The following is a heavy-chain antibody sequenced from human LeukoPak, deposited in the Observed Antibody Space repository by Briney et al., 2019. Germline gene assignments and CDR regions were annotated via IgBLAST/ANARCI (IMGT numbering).Heavy chain of an antibody. Sequence: GRSLRLSCAASGFTFSSYAMHWVRQAPGKGLVWVAVISYDGSNKYYADSVKGRFTISRDNSKNTLYLQMNSLRAEDTAVYYCARARALQFLDYWGQGTLVTVSS. CDR3: ARARALQFLDY. D-gene: IGHD5-24*01. CDR2: ISYDGSNK. CDR1: GFTFSSYA. V-gene: IGHV3-30-3*01. J-gene: IGHJ4*02.